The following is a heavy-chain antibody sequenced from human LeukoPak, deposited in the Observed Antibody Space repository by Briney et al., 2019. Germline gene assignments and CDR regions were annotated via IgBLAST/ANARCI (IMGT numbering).Heavy chain of an antibody. CDR1: GYTFTGYY. CDR2: INPNSGGT. D-gene: IGHD4-11*01. CDR3: AREFGSNPPQGPFFDY. V-gene: IGHV1-2*06. Sequence: GASVKVSCKASGYTFTGYYMHWVRQAPGQGLEWMGRINPNSGGTNYAQKFQGRVTMTRDTSISTAYMEPSRLRSDDTAVYYCAREFGSNPPQGPFFDYWGQGTLVTVSS. J-gene: IGHJ4*02.